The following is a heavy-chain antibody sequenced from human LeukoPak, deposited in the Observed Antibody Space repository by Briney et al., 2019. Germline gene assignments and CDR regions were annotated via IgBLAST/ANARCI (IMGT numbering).Heavy chain of an antibody. CDR1: GFTFSSYA. CDR2: IGSGGSPI. J-gene: IGHJ6*01. Sequence: PGGSLRLSCAASGFTFSSYAMNWVRQAPGKGLGWVSYIGSGGSPIYYADSVRGRFTISRDDAKSSLYLQMKSLRAEDTAIYYCVRCYYNYGMDVWGQGTTVTVSS. CDR3: VRCYYNYGMDV. V-gene: IGHV3-48*03.